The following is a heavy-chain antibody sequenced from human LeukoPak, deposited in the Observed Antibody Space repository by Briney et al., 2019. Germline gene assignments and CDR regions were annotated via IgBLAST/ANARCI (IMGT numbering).Heavy chain of an antibody. CDR1: GGSISSGGYS. J-gene: IGHJ4*02. D-gene: IGHD6-13*01. Sequence: SETLSLTCAVSGGSISSGGYSWSWIRHPPGKGLEWIGYIYQNGTTYYNPSLKSRVTISVDRSKNQFSLNLSSVTAADTAVYYCGRGGIAAAASGIDYWGQGTLVAVSS. CDR3: GRGGIAAAASGIDY. V-gene: IGHV4-30-2*01. CDR2: IYQNGTT.